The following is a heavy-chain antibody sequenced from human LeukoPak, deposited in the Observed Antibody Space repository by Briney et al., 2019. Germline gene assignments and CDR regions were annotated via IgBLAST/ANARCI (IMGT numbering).Heavy chain of an antibody. J-gene: IGHJ4*02. Sequence: ASVKVSCKASGYTFSTYDITWVRQATGQGLEWMGWMNPNSGNTGYAQKFQGRVTMTRDGSISTAYMELSSLRSEDTAVYYCARGVRNLLVSDFWGQGTLVTVSS. CDR2: MNPNSGNT. CDR1: GYTFSTYD. D-gene: IGHD6-13*01. V-gene: IGHV1-8*01. CDR3: ARGVRNLLVSDF.